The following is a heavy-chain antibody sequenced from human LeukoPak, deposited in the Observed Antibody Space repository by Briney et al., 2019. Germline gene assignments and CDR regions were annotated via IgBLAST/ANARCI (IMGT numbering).Heavy chain of an antibody. J-gene: IGHJ3*02. CDR1: GFTFSSYS. Sequence: GGSLRLSCAASGFTFSSYSMNWVRQAPGKGLEWVSSISSSSSYIYYADSVKGRFTISRDNAKNSLYLQMNSLRAEDTAVYYCAREVTMVRGVGALNIWGQGTMVTVSS. CDR3: AREVTMVRGVGALNI. CDR2: ISSSSSYI. V-gene: IGHV3-21*01. D-gene: IGHD3-10*01.